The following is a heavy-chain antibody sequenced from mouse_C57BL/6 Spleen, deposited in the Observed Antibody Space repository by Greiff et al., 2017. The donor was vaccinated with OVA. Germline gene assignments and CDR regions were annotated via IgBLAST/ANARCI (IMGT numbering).Heavy chain of an antibody. V-gene: IGHV1-61*01. CDR1: GYTFTSYW. D-gene: IGHD1-1*01. Sequence: QVQLQQPGAELVRPGSSVKLSCKASGYTFTSYWMDWVKQRPGQGLEWIGNIYPSDSETHYNQKFKDKATLTVDKSSSTAYMQLSSLTSEDSAVYYCAMGITLYYYGSSFYAMDYWGQGTSVTVSS. J-gene: IGHJ4*01. CDR3: AMGITLYYYGSSFYAMDY. CDR2: IYPSDSET.